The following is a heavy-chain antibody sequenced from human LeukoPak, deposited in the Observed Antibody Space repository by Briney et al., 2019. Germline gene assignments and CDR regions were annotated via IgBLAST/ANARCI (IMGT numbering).Heavy chain of an antibody. CDR3: ARVNDFGDYFDY. Sequence: PGGSLRLSCAASGFTFSSYSMNWVRQAPGNGLEWVSSISSSSSYIYYADSVKGRFTISRDNAKNSLYLQMNSLRAEDTAVYYCARVNDFGDYFDYWGQGTLVTVSS. J-gene: IGHJ4*02. D-gene: IGHD3-3*01. CDR1: GFTFSSYS. CDR2: ISSSSSYI. V-gene: IGHV3-21*01.